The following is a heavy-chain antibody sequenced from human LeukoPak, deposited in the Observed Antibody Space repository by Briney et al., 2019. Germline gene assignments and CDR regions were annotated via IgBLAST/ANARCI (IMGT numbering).Heavy chain of an antibody. CDR1: GFSLSTNEVG. CDR3: AHRRGIVGHRYYFDY. Sequence: ESGPTLVNPTQTLTLTCTFSGFSLSTNEVGVGWIRQPPGKALEWLALIYGNDDKRYSPSLKSRLTITKDTSKNQVVLTMTNMDPVDTATYYCAHRRGIVGHRYYFDYWGQGTLVTVSS. CDR2: IYGNDDK. V-gene: IGHV2-5*01. J-gene: IGHJ4*02. D-gene: IGHD1-26*01.